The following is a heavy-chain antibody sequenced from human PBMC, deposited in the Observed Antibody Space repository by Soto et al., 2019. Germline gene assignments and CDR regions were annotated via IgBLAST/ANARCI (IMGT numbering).Heavy chain of an antibody. V-gene: IGHV3-7*02. J-gene: IGHJ6*02. CDR2: INRDGSKK. CDR1: RFTLSAYW. D-gene: IGHD3-10*01. CDR3: ATPDYYGSGSYYLYFYYGMDV. Sequence: PGGSLRLSCAASRFTLSAYWMTWVRQAPGKGLEWVANINRDGSKKSYLDSVRGRFTISRDNSKNTLYLQMNSLRAEDTAVYYCATPDYYGSGSYYLYFYYGMDVWGQGTTVTVSS.